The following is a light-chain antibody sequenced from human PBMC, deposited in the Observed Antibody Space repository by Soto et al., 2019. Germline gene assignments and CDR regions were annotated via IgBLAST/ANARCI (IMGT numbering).Light chain of an antibody. CDR3: QQRSAWPRT. CDR1: QSVNGD. Sequence: EIVLTQSPATLSLSTGERASLSCRASQSVNGDLAWYQHKPGQAPRLLIYDASNRATGTPARFSGGGSGTDFTLTISSLEPEDLGVYYCQQRSAWPRTFGQGTKVDIK. J-gene: IGKJ1*01. V-gene: IGKV3-11*01. CDR2: DAS.